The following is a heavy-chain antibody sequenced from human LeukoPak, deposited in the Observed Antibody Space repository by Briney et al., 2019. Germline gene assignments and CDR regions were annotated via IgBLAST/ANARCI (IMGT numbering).Heavy chain of an antibody. CDR2: IIPIFGTA. CDR1: GYTFTGYY. Sequence: GASVKVSCKASGYTFTGYYMHWVRQAPGQGLEWMGGIIPIFGTANYAQKFQGRVTITADESTSTAYMELSSLRSEDTAVYYCARKGENTYYYDSSGYYEFDYWGQGTLVTVSS. V-gene: IGHV1-69*13. J-gene: IGHJ4*02. CDR3: ARKGENTYYYDSSGYYEFDY. D-gene: IGHD3-22*01.